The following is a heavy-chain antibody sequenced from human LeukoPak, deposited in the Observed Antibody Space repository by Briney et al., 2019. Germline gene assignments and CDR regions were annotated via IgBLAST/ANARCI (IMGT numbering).Heavy chain of an antibody. CDR2: ASSDGSST. CDR3: ARDSDAGFDY. V-gene: IGHV3-74*01. CDR1: GFSFRNLW. Sequence: GGSLRLSCAASGFSFRNLWMHWVRQAPGKGLEWVSRASSDGSSTVYADSVKGRFTISRDNAKKTLYLQMNSLRVEDTARYYCARDSDAGFDYWGRGTLVTVSS. J-gene: IGHJ4*02.